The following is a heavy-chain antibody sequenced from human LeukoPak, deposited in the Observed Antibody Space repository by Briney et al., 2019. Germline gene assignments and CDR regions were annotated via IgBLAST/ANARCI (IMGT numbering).Heavy chain of an antibody. V-gene: IGHV2-5*02. D-gene: IGHD4-11*01. J-gene: IGHJ4*02. CDR3: AHGHTVTTWRYWNY. Sequence: TLSLTCTVSGYSISSGYYWGWIRQPPGKALEWLALIYWDDDKRYSPSLKSRLTITKDTSKNQVVLTMTNMDPVDTATYYCAHGHTVTTWRYWNYWGQGTLVTVSS. CDR2: IYWDDDK. CDR1: GYSISSGYYW.